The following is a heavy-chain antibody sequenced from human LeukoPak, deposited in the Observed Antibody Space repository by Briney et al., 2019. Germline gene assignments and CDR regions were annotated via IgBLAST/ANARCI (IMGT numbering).Heavy chain of an antibody. J-gene: IGHJ3*02. CDR1: GFTYSSYA. CDR2: ISGSGGST. Sequence: PGGSLRLSSAASGFTYSSYAMSWVRQAPGKGLEWVSAISGSGGSTYYADSVKGRFTISRDNSKNTLYLQMNSLRAEDTAVYYCAKDRGSGSYYLDAFDIWGQGTMVTVSS. D-gene: IGHD3-10*01. V-gene: IGHV3-23*01. CDR3: AKDRGSGSYYLDAFDI.